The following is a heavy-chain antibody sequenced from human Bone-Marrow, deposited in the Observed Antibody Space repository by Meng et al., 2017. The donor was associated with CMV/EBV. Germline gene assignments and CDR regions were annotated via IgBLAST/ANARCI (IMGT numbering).Heavy chain of an antibody. J-gene: IGHJ6*02. D-gene: IGHD2-21*01. CDR2: ISYDGSNK. CDR3: ARERFGGDCYSCHGMDV. V-gene: IGHV3-30*04. Sequence: GESLKISCTASGFTFSSYAMHWVRQAPGKGLEWVAVISYDGSNKYYADSVKGRFTISRDNSKNTLYLQMNSLRAEDTAVYYCARERFGGDCYSCHGMDVWGQGTTVTVSS. CDR1: GFTFSSYA.